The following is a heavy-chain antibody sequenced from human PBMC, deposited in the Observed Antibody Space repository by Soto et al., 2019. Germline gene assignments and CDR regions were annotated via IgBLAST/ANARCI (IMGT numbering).Heavy chain of an antibody. CDR2: IWYDGSNK. V-gene: IGHV3-33*01. D-gene: IGHD1-1*01. J-gene: IGHJ4*02. CDR1: GFTFRSAG. Sequence: PGGSLRLSCAASGFTFRSAGLHWVRQAPGKGLEWVAVIWYDGSNKYYADSVKGRFTISRDNSKNTLYLQMNSLRAEDTAIYYCARDRTRFADYWGPGTMVTVSS. CDR3: ARDRTRFADY.